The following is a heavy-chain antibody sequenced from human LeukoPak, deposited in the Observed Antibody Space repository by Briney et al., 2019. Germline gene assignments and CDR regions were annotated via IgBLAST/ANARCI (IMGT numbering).Heavy chain of an antibody. V-gene: IGHV3-21*06. D-gene: IGHD1-26*01. J-gene: IGHJ4*02. CDR2: TSSGSSWI. CDR3: ARPSLNTGSYFDY. CDR1: GFTFSDYS. Sequence: GGSLRLSCAASGFTFSDYSMNWVRQAPGKGLEWVASTSSGSSWIYYADSVRGRFTISRDNAKNSLYLQMNSLRAEDTAVYYCARPSLNTGSYFDYWGQGILVSVSS.